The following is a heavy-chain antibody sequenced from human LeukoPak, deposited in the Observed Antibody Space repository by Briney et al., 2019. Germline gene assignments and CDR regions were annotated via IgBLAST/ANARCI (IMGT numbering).Heavy chain of an antibody. CDR3: ARVRGEYYYDSSGYLDY. CDR1: GFTFSSYW. Sequence: GGSLRLSCAASGFTFSSYWMSWVRQAPGKGLEWVANIKQDGSEKYYVDSVKGRFTIFRDNAKNSLYLQMNSLRAEDTAVYYCARVRGEYYYDSSGYLDYWGQGTLVTVSS. CDR2: IKQDGSEK. V-gene: IGHV3-7*04. J-gene: IGHJ4*02. D-gene: IGHD3-22*01.